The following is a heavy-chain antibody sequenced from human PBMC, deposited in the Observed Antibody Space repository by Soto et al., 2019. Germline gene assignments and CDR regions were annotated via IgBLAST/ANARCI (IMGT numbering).Heavy chain of an antibody. CDR2: IYPGDSDT. D-gene: IGHD2-2*01. J-gene: IGHJ6*03. Sequence: GESLKISCKGSGYSFTSYWIGWVRQMPGKGLEWMGIIYPGDSDTRYSPSFQGQVTISADKSISTAYLQWSSLKASDTAMYYCARHLGYCSSTSCYYYMDVWGKGTTVTVSS. V-gene: IGHV5-51*01. CDR1: GYSFTSYW. CDR3: ARHLGYCSSTSCYYYMDV.